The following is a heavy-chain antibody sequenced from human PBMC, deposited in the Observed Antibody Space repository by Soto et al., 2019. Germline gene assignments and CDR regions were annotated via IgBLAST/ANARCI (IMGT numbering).Heavy chain of an antibody. CDR1: GGSISSYY. Sequence: PSETLSLTCTVSGGSISSYYLSWIRQPPGKGLEWIGYIYYSGSTNYNPSLKSRVTISVDTSKNQFSLKLSSVTAADTAVYYCARELFGRSVWFDPWGQGTLVTVS. J-gene: IGHJ5*02. CDR3: ARELFGRSVWFDP. CDR2: IYYSGST. V-gene: IGHV4-59*01. D-gene: IGHD3-10*01.